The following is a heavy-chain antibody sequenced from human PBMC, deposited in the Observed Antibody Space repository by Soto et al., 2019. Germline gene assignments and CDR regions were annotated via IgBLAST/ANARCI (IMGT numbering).Heavy chain of an antibody. Sequence: GEALKISCKGSGYSFTSYWISWVRQMPGKGLEWMGRIDPSDSSTNYSPSFQGHVTISADKSISTAYLQWSSLKASDTAMYYCARTSMQSRGYSYGHGGMDVWGQGTTVTVSS. J-gene: IGHJ6*02. V-gene: IGHV5-10-1*01. D-gene: IGHD5-18*01. CDR3: ARTSMQSRGYSYGHGGMDV. CDR1: GYSFTSYW. CDR2: IDPSDSST.